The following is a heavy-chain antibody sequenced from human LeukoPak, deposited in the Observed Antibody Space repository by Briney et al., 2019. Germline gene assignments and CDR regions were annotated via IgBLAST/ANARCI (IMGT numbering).Heavy chain of an antibody. Sequence: SVKVSCKASGGTFSRFTISWVRQAPGQGFEWMGGITPIFGTTNFAQKFQGRVSITADESTSTAFMELSSLRSEDTAVYYCAREWGLESSGYYYAYWGQGTLVTVSS. CDR1: GGTFSRFT. V-gene: IGHV1-69*13. J-gene: IGHJ4*02. CDR2: ITPIFGTT. CDR3: AREWGLESSGYYYAY. D-gene: IGHD3-22*01.